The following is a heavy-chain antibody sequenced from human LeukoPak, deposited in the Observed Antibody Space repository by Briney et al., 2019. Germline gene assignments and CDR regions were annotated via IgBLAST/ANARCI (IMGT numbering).Heavy chain of an antibody. D-gene: IGHD2-2*01. J-gene: IGHJ6*04. CDR2: ISSSSTST. Sequence: GGSLRLSCAASGFTFSSYSMNWVRQAPGKGLEWVSSISSSSTSTYYADSVKGRFTISRDNAKNSLYLQVNGLGAEDTAVYYCARDSKLYCSSTSCYMDVWGKGTTVTVSS. V-gene: IGHV3-21*01. CDR1: GFTFSSYS. CDR3: ARDSKLYCSSTSCYMDV.